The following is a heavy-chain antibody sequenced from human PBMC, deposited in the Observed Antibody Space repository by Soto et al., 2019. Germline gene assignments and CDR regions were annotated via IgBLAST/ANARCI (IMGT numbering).Heavy chain of an antibody. J-gene: IGHJ4*02. Sequence: QLQLQESGPGLVKPSETLSLTCTVSGGSISSVSYNWGWIRQPPGKGLEWIGNIHYSGSTYYNPSLKSRATISADTSKNQYSLKLSSVTAADTAVYYCARPDYAGGYFDYWGQGTLVTVSS. CDR1: GGSISSVSYN. CDR3: ARPDYAGGYFDY. CDR2: IHYSGST. V-gene: IGHV4-39*01. D-gene: IGHD4-17*01.